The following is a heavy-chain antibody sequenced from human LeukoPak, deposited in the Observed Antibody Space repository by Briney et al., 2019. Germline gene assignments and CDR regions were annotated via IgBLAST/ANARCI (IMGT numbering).Heavy chain of an antibody. D-gene: IGHD3-9*01. CDR1: GFTVSSNY. V-gene: IGHV3-53*01. CDR2: IYSGGST. Sequence: GGSLRLSCAASGFTVSSNYMSWVRQAPGKGLEWVSVIYSGGSTYYADSVKGRFTISRDNSKNTLYLQMNSLRAEDTAVYYCAREDILAGFDYGGQGPLVTVSS. J-gene: IGHJ4*02. CDR3: AREDILAGFDY.